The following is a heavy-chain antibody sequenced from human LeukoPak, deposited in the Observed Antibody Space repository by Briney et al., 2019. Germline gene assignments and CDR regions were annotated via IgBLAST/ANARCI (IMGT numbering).Heavy chain of an antibody. CDR2: ISGSGATT. Sequence: SGGSLRLSCAAAGFTFSSYAMSWVRQAPGKGLEWVSSISGSGATTFYADSVKGRFTISRDNSKNTLFLQMNSLRAEDTAVYYCAKVWSAPYFYTDVWGKGTTVTVSS. CDR3: AKVWSAPYFYTDV. V-gene: IGHV3-23*01. CDR1: GFTFSSYA. J-gene: IGHJ6*03. D-gene: IGHD3-3*01.